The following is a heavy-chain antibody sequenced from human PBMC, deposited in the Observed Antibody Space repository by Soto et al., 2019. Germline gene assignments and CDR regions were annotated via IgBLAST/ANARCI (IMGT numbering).Heavy chain of an antibody. CDR2: IIPIFGTA. CDR3: ARKIYDSSGYYYFDY. J-gene: IGHJ4*02. V-gene: IGHV1-69*13. Sequence: VASVKVSGKASGGTFSSYAISWVRQAPGQGLEWMGGIIPIFGTANYAQKFQGRVTITADESTSTAYMELSSLRSEDTAVYYCARKIYDSSGYYYFDYWGQGTLVTVSS. D-gene: IGHD3-22*01. CDR1: GGTFSSYA.